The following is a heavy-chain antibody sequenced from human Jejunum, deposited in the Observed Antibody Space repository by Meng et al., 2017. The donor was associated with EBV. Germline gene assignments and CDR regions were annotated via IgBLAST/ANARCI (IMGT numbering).Heavy chain of an antibody. Sequence: EVQRVGSGGGLVQPGGSLRLSCAASGFTFTNYWMHWSRQAPGKGLVWVSRINIDGSSTSSADSVKGRFTISRGNAKNTVSLQMNSLRAEDTAVYYCARDPGDTSGFFPSYFDYWGQGILVTVSS. CDR3: ARDPGDTSGFFPSYFDY. CDR1: GFTFTNYW. V-gene: IGHV3-74*01. D-gene: IGHD3-3*01. J-gene: IGHJ4*02. CDR2: INIDGSST.